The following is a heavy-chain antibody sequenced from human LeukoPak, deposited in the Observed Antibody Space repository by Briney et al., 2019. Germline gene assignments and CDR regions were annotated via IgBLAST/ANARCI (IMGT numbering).Heavy chain of an antibody. Sequence: GESLKISRKGSGYSFTSYWIGWVRQMPGKGLEWMGIIYPGDSDTRYSPSFQGQVTISADKSISTAYLQWSSLKASDTALYYCAKGPGAAVGKRYIQHWGQGTLVTVSS. D-gene: IGHD6-13*01. V-gene: IGHV5-51*01. CDR1: GYSFTSYW. J-gene: IGHJ1*01. CDR3: AKGPGAAVGKRYIQH. CDR2: IYPGDSDT.